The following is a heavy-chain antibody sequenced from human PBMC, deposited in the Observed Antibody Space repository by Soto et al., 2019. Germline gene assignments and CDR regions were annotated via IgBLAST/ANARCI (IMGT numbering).Heavy chain of an antibody. CDR3: ARGVLWFGEFPYYFDY. J-gene: IGHJ4*02. CDR2: IYYSGST. D-gene: IGHD3-10*01. Sequence: QVQLQESGPGLVKPSETLSLTCTVSGGSISSYYWSWIRQPPGKGLEWIGYIYYSGSTNYNPSLKSRVTISVDTSKNQCSLKLSSVTAADTAVYYCARGVLWFGEFPYYFDYWGQGTLVTVSS. V-gene: IGHV4-59*01. CDR1: GGSISSYY.